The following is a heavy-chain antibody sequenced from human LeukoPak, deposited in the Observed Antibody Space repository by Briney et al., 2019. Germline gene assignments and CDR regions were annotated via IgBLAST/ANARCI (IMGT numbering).Heavy chain of an antibody. CDR1: GGSFSGYY. CDR3: ARVVFDYGVDY. Sequence: SETLSLTCAVYGGSFSGYYWSWIRQPPGKGLEWIGEINHSGSTNYNPSLKSRVTISVDTSKNQFSLKLGSVTAADTAVYYCARVVFDYGVDYWGQGTLVTVSS. V-gene: IGHV4-34*01. CDR2: INHSGST. J-gene: IGHJ4*02. D-gene: IGHD4-17*01.